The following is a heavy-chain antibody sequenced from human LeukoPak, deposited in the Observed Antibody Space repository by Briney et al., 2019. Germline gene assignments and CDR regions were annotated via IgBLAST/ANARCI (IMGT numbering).Heavy chain of an antibody. CDR2: IYHSGST. CDR3: ARDDYTTYWNF. CDR1: GYSISSGYY. J-gene: IGHJ4*02. V-gene: IGHV4-38-2*02. Sequence: SETLSLTCTVSGYSISSGYYWGWIRQPPGNGLEWIGTIYHSGSTYYNPSLKSRVTISVHTSKNKFSLSLNSVTASDTAVYYCARDDYTTYWNFWGQGTLVTVSS. D-gene: IGHD4-11*01.